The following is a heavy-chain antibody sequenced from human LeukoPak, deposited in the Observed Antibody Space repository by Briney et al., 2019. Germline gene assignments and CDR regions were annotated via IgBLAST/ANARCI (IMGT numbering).Heavy chain of an antibody. J-gene: IGHJ3*02. CDR2: IIPIFGTA. CDR3: ARDLASSSWPGAFDI. D-gene: IGHD6-13*01. CDR1: GGTFSSYA. V-gene: IGHV1-69*06. Sequence: GASVKVSCKASGGTFSSYAISWVRQGPGQGLEWMGGIIPIFGTANYAQKFQGRVTITADKSTSTAYMELSSLSSEDTAVYYCARDLASSSWPGAFDIWGQGTMVTVSS.